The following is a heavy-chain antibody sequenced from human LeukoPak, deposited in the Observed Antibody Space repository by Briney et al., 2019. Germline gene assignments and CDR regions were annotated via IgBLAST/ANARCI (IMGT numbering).Heavy chain of an antibody. J-gene: IGHJ4*02. D-gene: IGHD4-11*01. CDR3: ARGLHFFDY. Sequence: PSETLSLPCPVSGGSISSGGYYWSWIRQHPGQGLEWIGYIYYSGSTYYNPSLKSRVTISVDTSKNQFSLKLSSVTAADTAVYDCARGLHFFDYWGQGTLVTVSS. CDR1: GGSISSGGYY. CDR2: IYYSGST. V-gene: IGHV4-31*03.